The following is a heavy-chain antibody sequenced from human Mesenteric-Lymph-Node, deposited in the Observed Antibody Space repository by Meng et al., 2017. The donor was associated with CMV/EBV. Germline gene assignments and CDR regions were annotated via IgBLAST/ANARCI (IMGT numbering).Heavy chain of an antibody. CDR3: AHRRIRGSSGDYYFDY. V-gene: IGHV2-5*01. CDR1: FSLRTRGGG. D-gene: IGHD3-10*01. Sequence: FSLRTRGGGEGRSREPPGKALEWVALIYWNDDKRYSPYLKSRLTITKDTSKNQVVLTMTNMDPVDTATYYCAHRRIRGSSGDYYFDYCGQRSLVTVSS. CDR2: IYWNDDK. J-gene: IGHJ4*02.